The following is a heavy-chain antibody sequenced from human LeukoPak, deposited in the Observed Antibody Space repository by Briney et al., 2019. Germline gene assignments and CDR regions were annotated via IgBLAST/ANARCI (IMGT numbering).Heavy chain of an antibody. V-gene: IGHV3-23*01. CDR1: GFTFSSYA. CDR3: AKDRYASGTYYISI. Sequence: PGGSLRLSCAASGFTFSSYAMGWIRQAPGEGLEWVSVLSGSGGTTHYADSVQGRFTISRDNSKNTLYLRMNSLRAEDTAVYYCAKDRYASGTYYISIWGQGTLVTVSS. D-gene: IGHD3-10*01. CDR2: LSGSGGTT. J-gene: IGHJ4*02.